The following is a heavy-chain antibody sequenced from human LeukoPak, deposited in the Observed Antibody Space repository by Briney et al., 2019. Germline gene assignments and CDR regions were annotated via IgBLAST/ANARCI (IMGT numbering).Heavy chain of an antibody. J-gene: IGHJ4*02. CDR2: ISGSGGST. V-gene: IGHV3-23*01. Sequence: GGSLRLSCAASGFTFSNYAMSWVRQAPGKGLEWVSVISGSGGSTDYADSVKGRFTISRDNSKNTLFLQMNYLRADDTSVYYCAKDPCLNPACRTSCFDYWGQGTLVTASS. D-gene: IGHD2-2*01. CDR3: AKDPCLNPACRTSCFDY. CDR1: GFTFSNYA.